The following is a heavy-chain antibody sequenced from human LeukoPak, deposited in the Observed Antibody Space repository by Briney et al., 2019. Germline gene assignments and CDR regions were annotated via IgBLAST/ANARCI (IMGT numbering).Heavy chain of an antibody. Sequence: GGSLRLSCAASGFTFSSYSMNWVRQAPGKGLEWVSSISSSSTYIYYADSVKGRFTISRDNSKNTLCLQMNSLRAEDTAVYYCAKDLDSSGYYHTFDYWGQGTLVTVSS. J-gene: IGHJ4*02. CDR1: GFTFSSYS. CDR3: AKDLDSSGYYHTFDY. V-gene: IGHV3-21*01. CDR2: ISSSSTYI. D-gene: IGHD3-22*01.